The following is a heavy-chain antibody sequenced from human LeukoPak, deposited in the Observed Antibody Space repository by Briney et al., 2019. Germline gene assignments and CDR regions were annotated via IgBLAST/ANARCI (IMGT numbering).Heavy chain of an antibody. CDR2: ISWNSGSI. V-gene: IGHV3-9*01. D-gene: IGHD6-6*01. CDR1: GFTFDDYA. CDR3: AKAIAARVAFDI. J-gene: IGHJ3*02. Sequence: PGGSLRLSCAASGFTFDDYAMHWVRQAPGKGLEWFSGISWNSGSIGYADSVKGRFTISRDNAKNSLYLQMNSLRAEDTALYYCAKAIAARVAFDIWGQGTMVTVSS.